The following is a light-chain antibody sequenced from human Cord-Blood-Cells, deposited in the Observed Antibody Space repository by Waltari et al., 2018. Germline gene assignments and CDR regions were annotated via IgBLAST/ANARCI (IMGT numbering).Light chain of an antibody. CDR2: GAS. Sequence: EIVLTQSPGTLSLSPGERATLSCRASQSVSSSYLAWYQQKPGQAPRLLIYGASSRATGIPDRFSGIGSGTDFPLTISRLEPEDFAVYYCQQYGSSPAYTFGQGTKLEIK. CDR3: QQYGSSPAYT. J-gene: IGKJ2*01. V-gene: IGKV3-20*01. CDR1: QSVSSSY.